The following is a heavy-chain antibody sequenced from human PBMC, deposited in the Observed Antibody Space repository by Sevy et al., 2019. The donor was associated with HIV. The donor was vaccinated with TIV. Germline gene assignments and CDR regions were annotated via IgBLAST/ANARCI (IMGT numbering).Heavy chain of an antibody. CDR3: AKGGQWLRGADYYYYMDV. J-gene: IGHJ6*03. CDR2: ISGSGGST. CDR1: GFTFSSYA. D-gene: IGHD6-19*01. V-gene: IGHV3-23*01. Sequence: GGSLRLSCAASGFTFSSYAMSWVRQAPGKGLEWVSAISGSGGSTYYVDSVKGRFTISRDNSKNTLYLQMNSLRAEDTAVYYCAKGGQWLRGADYYYYMDVWGKGTTVTVSS.